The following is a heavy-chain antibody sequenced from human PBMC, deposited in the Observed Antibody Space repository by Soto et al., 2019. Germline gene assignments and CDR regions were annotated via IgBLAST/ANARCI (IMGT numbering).Heavy chain of an antibody. J-gene: IGHJ3*02. D-gene: IGHD6-19*01. V-gene: IGHV4-30-2*01. Sequence: QMHLQESGSGLVKPSQTLSLTCAVSGGSLSSSAYSWSWIRQPPGKVLEWIGFIYQSGSTYYNPSLKSRVTMSLDRPRNQFSLKLSSVTAEDTAVYYCARELLFYNSDGFSWDDAFDIWGQGTMVTVS. CDR3: ARELLFYNSDGFSWDDAFDI. CDR1: GGSLSSSAYS. CDR2: IYQSGST.